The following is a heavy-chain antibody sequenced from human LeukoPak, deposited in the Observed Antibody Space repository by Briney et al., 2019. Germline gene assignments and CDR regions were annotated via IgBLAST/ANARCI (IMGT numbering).Heavy chain of an antibody. CDR1: GFTFDDYG. Sequence: GGSLRLSCAASGFTFDDYGMSWVRQAPGKALEWVSGLNRNGDITGYADSVKGRFIISRDNAKNSLYLQMNSLRAEDTALYHCARKGVGGELGGFDYWGQGTLVTVSS. CDR3: ARKGVGGELGGFDY. D-gene: IGHD3-16*01. J-gene: IGHJ4*02. V-gene: IGHV3-20*01. CDR2: LNRNGDIT.